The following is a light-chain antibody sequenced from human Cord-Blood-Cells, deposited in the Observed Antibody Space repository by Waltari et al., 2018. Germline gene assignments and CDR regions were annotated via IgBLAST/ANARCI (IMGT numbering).Light chain of an antibody. CDR1: SSNIGSNT. CDR3: AAWDDSLNGPV. J-gene: IGLJ2*01. V-gene: IGLV1-44*01. CDR2: SNN. Sequence: QSVLTQPPSASGTPGQRVTISCSGRSSNIGSNTVNRYQQLPGTAPKRLIYSNNQRPSGVPDRFSGSKSGTSASLAISGLQSEDEADYYCAAWDDSLNGPVFGGGTKLTVL.